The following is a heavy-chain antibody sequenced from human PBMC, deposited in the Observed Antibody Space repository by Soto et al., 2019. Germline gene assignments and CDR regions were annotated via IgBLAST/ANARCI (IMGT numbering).Heavy chain of an antibody. J-gene: IGHJ4*02. Sequence: QVQLQQWGAGLVKPSETLSLSCAVYGQSFSGHSWAGIRQPPGKGLEWIGEINESGSTYYNPSLKSRVTISTDTSMNQFSLKLSSVSAADTAAYFCARGSGIVALPGELEDVNYDYWGQGTLVNVSS. V-gene: IGHV4-34*01. CDR2: INESGST. D-gene: IGHD1-1*01. CDR3: ARGSGIVALPGELEDVNYDY. CDR1: GQSFSGHS.